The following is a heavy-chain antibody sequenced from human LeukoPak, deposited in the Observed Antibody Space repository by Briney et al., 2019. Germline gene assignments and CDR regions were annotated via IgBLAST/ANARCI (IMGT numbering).Heavy chain of an antibody. D-gene: IGHD3-10*01. V-gene: IGHV3-66*01. J-gene: IGHJ6*02. Sequence: GGSLRLSCAASGFTVSSNYMSWARQAPGEGLVWVSDIYSGGSTYYADSVKGRFTISRDNSKNTMYLQMNSLRAEETAVYYCARVTMARGVTKYGMDVWGQGTTVTVSS. CDR2: IYSGGST. CDR1: GFTVSSNY. CDR3: ARVTMARGVTKYGMDV.